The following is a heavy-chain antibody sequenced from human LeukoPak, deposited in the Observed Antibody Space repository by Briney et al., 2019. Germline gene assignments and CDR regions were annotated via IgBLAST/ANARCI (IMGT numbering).Heavy chain of an antibody. Sequence: GGSLRLSCAASGFTFSDYYMSWIRQAPGKGLEWVSYISSSGSTIYYADSVKGRFTISRDNAKNSLYLQMNSLRAEDTAAYYCARIPYYYDSSGYYVDYWGQGTLVTVSS. CDR1: GFTFSDYY. CDR2: ISSSGSTI. D-gene: IGHD3-22*01. CDR3: ARIPYYYDSSGYYVDY. J-gene: IGHJ4*02. V-gene: IGHV3-11*04.